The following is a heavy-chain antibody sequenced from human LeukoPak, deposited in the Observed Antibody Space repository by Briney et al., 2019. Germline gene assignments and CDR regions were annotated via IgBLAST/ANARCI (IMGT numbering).Heavy chain of an antibody. Sequence: ASVKVSCKASGYTFTSYGISWVRQPHGQGLEWMGWISAYNGNTNYAQKLQGRVTMTTDTSTSTDYMELRSLRSDDTAVYYCARVVTIFGVVISSYFDYWGQGTLVTVSS. CDR3: ARVVTIFGVVISSYFDY. CDR1: GYTFTSYG. D-gene: IGHD3-3*01. CDR2: ISAYNGNT. J-gene: IGHJ4*02. V-gene: IGHV1-18*01.